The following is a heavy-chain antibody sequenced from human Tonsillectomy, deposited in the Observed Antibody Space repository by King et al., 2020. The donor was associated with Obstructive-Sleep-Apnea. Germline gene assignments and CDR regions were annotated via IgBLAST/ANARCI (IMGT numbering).Heavy chain of an antibody. CDR3: AGTGSITAAGYLDY. Sequence: VQLVESGGGLVQPGGSLRLSCAASGFTFSSYWMTWVRQAPGNGLEWVANIKQDGSEKYYVDSVKGRFTISRDNAKNSLYLQMNSLRAEDTAVYYCAGTGSITAAGYLDYWGQGTLVIVSS. CDR1: GFTFSSYW. CDR2: IKQDGSEK. V-gene: IGHV3-7*03. D-gene: IGHD6-13*01. J-gene: IGHJ4*02.